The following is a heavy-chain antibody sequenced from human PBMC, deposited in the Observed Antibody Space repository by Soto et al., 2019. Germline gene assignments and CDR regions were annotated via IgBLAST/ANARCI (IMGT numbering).Heavy chain of an antibody. V-gene: IGHV4-61*01. CDR2: MYDSGST. CDR1: GGSVSSGSFY. J-gene: IGHJ6*02. CDR3: ARGRRELASPRYYYYYGMDV. D-gene: IGHD1-26*01. Sequence: SETLSLTCTVSGGSVSSGSFYWSWIRQPPGKGLEWIGYMYDSGSTNYNPSLKSRVTISVDTSKNQFSLRLNSVSPADTAVYYCARGRRELASPRYYYYYGMDVWGQGTTVTVSS.